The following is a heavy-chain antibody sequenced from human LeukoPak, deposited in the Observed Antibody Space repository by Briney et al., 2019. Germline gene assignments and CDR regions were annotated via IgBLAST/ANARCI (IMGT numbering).Heavy chain of an antibody. CDR2: ISSSSSYI. J-gene: IGHJ4*02. CDR3: ARDSVGATGDY. D-gene: IGHD1-26*01. CDR1: GFTFSSYS. V-gene: IGHV3-21*01. Sequence: GGSLGLSCAASGFTFSSYSMNWVRQAPGKGLEWVSSISSSSSYIYYADSVKGRFTISRDNAKNSLYLQMKSLRAEDTAVYYCARDSVGATGDYWGQGTLVTVSS.